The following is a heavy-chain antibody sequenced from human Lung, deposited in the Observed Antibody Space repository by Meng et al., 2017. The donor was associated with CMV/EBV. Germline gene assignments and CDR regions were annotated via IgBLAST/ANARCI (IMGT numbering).Heavy chain of an antibody. CDR3: ARAWAEYCSGGSCYGAFDV. V-gene: IGHV3-7*01. CDR2: IKKDGSEK. CDR1: EATVPNYW. Sequence: GGSLRLXXVASEATVPNYWMSWVRQAPGKGLEWVANIKKDGSEKYYVDSVKGRFTISRDNAKNSLYLQMNSLRVEDTAVYYCARAWAEYCSGGSCYGAFDVWGQGTXVTVSS. J-gene: IGHJ3*01. D-gene: IGHD2-15*01.